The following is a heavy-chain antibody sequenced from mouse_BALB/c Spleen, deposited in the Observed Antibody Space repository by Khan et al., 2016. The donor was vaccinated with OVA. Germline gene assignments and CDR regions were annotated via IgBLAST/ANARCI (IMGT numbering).Heavy chain of an antibody. J-gene: IGHJ2*01. Sequence: EVQLQQSGPELVKPGASVKISCKASGYTFTDYNMDWVKQSPGKSLEWIGDITPNNGGTIYNQKFKGKATLTVDKSSSTAYMELRSLTSEDTAVYYCTRGGHGSPFDYWGQGTTLTVSA. CDR1: GYTFTDYN. CDR3: TRGGHGSPFDY. V-gene: IGHV1-18*01. CDR2: ITPNNGGT. D-gene: IGHD1-1*01.